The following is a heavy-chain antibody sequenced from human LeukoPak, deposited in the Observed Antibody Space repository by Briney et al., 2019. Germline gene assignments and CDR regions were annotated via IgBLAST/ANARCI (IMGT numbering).Heavy chain of an antibody. V-gene: IGHV3-21*01. CDR3: VTAVASYYFDY. CDR1: GFTFSSYA. CDR2: ISSSSSYI. Sequence: TGGSLRLSCAASGFTFSSYAMSWVRQAPGKGLEWVSSISSSSSYIYYADSVKGRFTISRDNAKNSLYLQMNSLRAEDTAVYYCVTAVASYYFDYWGQGTLVTVSS. J-gene: IGHJ4*02. D-gene: IGHD6-19*01.